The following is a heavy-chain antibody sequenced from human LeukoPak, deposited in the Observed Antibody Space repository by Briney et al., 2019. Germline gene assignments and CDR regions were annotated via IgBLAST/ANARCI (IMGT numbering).Heavy chain of an antibody. CDR3: GRDAVLGSGSGDY. D-gene: IGHD3-10*01. CDR1: GFTFTNHW. CDR2: IRPDGRET. V-gene: IGHV3-74*01. J-gene: IGHJ4*02. Sequence: GSLRLSCAASGFTFTNHWMHWVRQAPGKGLVWVSRIRPDGRETNHAGSVKGRFTISRDNAKNTLYLQMNSLGDEDTGVYYCGRDAVLGSGSGDYWGQGVLVTVSS.